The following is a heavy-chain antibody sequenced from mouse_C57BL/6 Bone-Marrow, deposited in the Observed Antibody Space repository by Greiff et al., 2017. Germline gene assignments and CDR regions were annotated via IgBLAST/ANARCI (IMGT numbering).Heavy chain of an antibody. J-gene: IGHJ2*01. CDR1: GFTFSDYG. V-gene: IGHV5-17*01. CDR3: ARKAIFVGGGYFDY. CDR2: ISSGSSTI. Sequence: EVQGVESGGGLVKPGGSLKLSCAASGFTFSDYGMHWVRQAPEKGLEWVAYISSGSSTIYYADTVKGRFTITRDNAKNTLFMQMSSLRSEDTAMYYGARKAIFVGGGYFDYWGQGTTLTVSS. D-gene: IGHD3-2*02.